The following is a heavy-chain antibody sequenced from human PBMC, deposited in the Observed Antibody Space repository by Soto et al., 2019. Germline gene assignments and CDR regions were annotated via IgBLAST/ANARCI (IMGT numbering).Heavy chain of an antibody. V-gene: IGHV1-8*01. Sequence: GASVKVCCKASGDTFTSYDINWVRQATGQGLEWMGWMNPNSGNTGYAQKFQGRVTMTRNPSISTAYMELSSLRSEDTAVYYCARGYGSGSYYKYDYWGQGTLVTVSS. J-gene: IGHJ4*02. CDR3: ARGYGSGSYYKYDY. CDR1: GDTFTSYD. D-gene: IGHD3-10*01. CDR2: MNPNSGNT.